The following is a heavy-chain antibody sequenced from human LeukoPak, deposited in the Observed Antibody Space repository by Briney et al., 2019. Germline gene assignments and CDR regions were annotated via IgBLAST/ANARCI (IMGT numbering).Heavy chain of an antibody. J-gene: IGHJ3*02. Sequence: ETLSLTCTVSGGSISSSSYYWGWIRQPPGKGLEWVSSISSSSSYIYYADSVKGRFTISRDNAKNSLYLQMNSLRAEDTAVYYCATDDILTGFDAFDIWAKGQWSPSLQ. CDR1: GGSISSSS. CDR2: ISSSSSYI. CDR3: ATDDILTGFDAFDI. V-gene: IGHV3-21*01. D-gene: IGHD3-9*01.